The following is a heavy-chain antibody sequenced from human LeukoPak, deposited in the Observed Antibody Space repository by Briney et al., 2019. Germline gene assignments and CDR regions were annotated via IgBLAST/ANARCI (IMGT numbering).Heavy chain of an antibody. CDR1: AFSLIDYW. J-gene: IGHJ4*02. CDR3: LRDRGYSTYAC. D-gene: IGHD5-12*01. Sequence: GGSLRLSCAASAFSLIDYWMNWVRQAPGKGLEWVASIKQDGSEKYYVDSVKGRFTISIDNAKNSLYLQMNTLRAEDTAVYYCLRDRGYSTYACWGQGTLVTVSS. V-gene: IGHV3-7*01. CDR2: IKQDGSEK.